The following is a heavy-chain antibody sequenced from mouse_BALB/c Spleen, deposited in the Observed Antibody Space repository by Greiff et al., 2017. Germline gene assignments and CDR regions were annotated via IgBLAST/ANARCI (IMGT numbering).Heavy chain of an antibody. CDR2: IDPENGNT. CDR3: ARFTTPFAY. V-gene: IGHV14-1*02. J-gene: IGHJ3*01. D-gene: IGHD2-12*01. CDR1: GFNIKDYY. Sequence: EVQLQQSGAELVRPGALVKLSCKASGFNIKDYYMHWVKQRPEQGLEWIGWIDPENGNTIYDPKFQGKASITADTSSNTAYLQLSSLTSEDTAVYYCARFTTPFAYWGQGTLVTVSA.